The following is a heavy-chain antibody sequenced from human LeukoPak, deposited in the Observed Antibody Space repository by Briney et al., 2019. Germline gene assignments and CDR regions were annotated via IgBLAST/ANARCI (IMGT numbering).Heavy chain of an antibody. J-gene: IGHJ4*02. V-gene: IGHV3-23*01. CDR1: GFPFSDFS. CDR2: TNSGGTST. Sequence: GGSLRLSCATSGFPFSDFSMSWVRQAPGKGLEWISTTNSGGTSTYYAESVKGRFTISRDNSKNTLYLQISSLRVEDTAVYYCAKQSYARSLGEGGPGTLVSVSS. D-gene: IGHD2-8*01. CDR3: AKQSYARSLGE.